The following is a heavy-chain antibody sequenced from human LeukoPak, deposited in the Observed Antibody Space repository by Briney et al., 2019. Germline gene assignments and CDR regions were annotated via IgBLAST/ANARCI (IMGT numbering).Heavy chain of an antibody. CDR3: AKDSTDTALVTTFDY. CDR1: GFTFSTYG. CDR2: IRYDGGYK. Sequence: GSLRLSCAASGFTFSTYGMHWVRQAPGKGLEWVAFIRYDGGYKYFADPVKGRFTISRDNSENTLYLQMNSLRVEDTAVYYCAKDSTDTALVTTFDYWGQGTLVTVSS. V-gene: IGHV3-30*02. D-gene: IGHD5-18*01. J-gene: IGHJ4*02.